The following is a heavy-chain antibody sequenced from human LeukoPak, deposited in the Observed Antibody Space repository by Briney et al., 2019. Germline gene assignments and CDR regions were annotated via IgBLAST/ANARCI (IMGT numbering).Heavy chain of an antibody. CDR2: IYYSGST. J-gene: IGHJ4*02. V-gene: IGHV4-59*08. CDR1: GGSIGSYY. CDR3: ARHSPVGRYYDSSGYGDFDY. Sequence: TSETLSLTCTVSGGSIGSYYWSWIRQPPGKGLEWIGYIYYSGSTNYNPSLKSRVTISVDTSKNQFSLKLSSVTAADTAVYYCARHSPVGRYYDSSGYGDFDYWGQGTLVTVSS. D-gene: IGHD3-22*01.